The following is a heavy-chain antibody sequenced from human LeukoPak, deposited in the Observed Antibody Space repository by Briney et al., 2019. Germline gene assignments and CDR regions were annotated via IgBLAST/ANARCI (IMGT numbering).Heavy chain of an antibody. Sequence: GGSLRLSCAASGFTFSSHWMHWVRQAPGKGLVWVSRINSDGSSISHADSVKGRFTISRDSAKNTVYLQMNILRAEDTALYYCTRNAEGNYKGAFDIWGQGTVVTVSS. CDR3: TRNAEGNYKGAFDI. D-gene: IGHD1-7*01. V-gene: IGHV3-74*01. CDR1: GFTFSSHW. J-gene: IGHJ3*02. CDR2: INSDGSSI.